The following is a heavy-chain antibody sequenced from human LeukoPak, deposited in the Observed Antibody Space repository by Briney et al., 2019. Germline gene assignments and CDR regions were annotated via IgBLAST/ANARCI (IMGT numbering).Heavy chain of an antibody. CDR3: ARAGFLWFGELLSLYYFDY. CDR2: ISSSSSTI. J-gene: IGHJ4*02. D-gene: IGHD3-10*01. V-gene: IGHV3-48*04. Sequence: GGSLRLSCAASGFTFSSYSMNWVRQAPGRGLEWVSYISSSSSTIYYADSVKGRFTISRDNAKNSLYLQMNSLRAEDTAVYYCARAGFLWFGELLSLYYFDYWGQGTLVTVSS. CDR1: GFTFSSYS.